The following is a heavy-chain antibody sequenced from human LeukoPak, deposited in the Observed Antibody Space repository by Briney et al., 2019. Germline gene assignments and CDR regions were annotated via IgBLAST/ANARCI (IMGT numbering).Heavy chain of an antibody. CDR1: DDSITNYY. V-gene: IGHV4-4*07. D-gene: IGHD1-26*01. CDR2: ISTTGRT. Sequence: PSETLSLTCTVSDDSITNYYWSWIRQPAGEGLEWIGVISTTGRTKYNPSLKSRVTMSLDTSKNQFSLKLRSVTAADTAMYYCAREVGASNFDSWGQGTLVAASS. CDR3: AREVGASNFDS. J-gene: IGHJ4*01.